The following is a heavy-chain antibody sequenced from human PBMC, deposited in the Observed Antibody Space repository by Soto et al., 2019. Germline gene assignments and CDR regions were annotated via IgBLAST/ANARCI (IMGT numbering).Heavy chain of an antibody. CDR3: ARGPPPNCFDP. CDR2: IYYSGTT. J-gene: IGHJ5*02. V-gene: IGHV4-61*01. CDR1: GGSVSSDSYY. Sequence: LSLTCTVSGGSVSSDSYYWSWIRQPPGKGLEWIGFIYYSGTTNYNPSLKSRVMISLDTSKNQFSLKLSSVTAADTAIYYCARGPPPNCFDPWGQGTLVTGSS.